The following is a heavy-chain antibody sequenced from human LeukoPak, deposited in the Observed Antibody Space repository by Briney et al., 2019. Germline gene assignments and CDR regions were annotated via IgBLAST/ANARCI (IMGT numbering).Heavy chain of an antibody. CDR3: ACLWSPLDY. V-gene: IGHV1-69*06. D-gene: IGHD3-10*01. CDR1: GGTFSSYA. CDR2: IIPIFGTA. J-gene: IGHJ4*02. Sequence: SVKVSCKASGGTFSSYAISWVRQAPGQGFEWMGGIIPIFGTANYAQKFQGRVTITADKSTSTAYMELSSLRSEDTAVYYCACLWSPLDYWGQGTLATVSS.